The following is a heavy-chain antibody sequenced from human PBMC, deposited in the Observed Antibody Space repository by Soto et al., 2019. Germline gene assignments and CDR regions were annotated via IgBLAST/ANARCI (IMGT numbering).Heavy chain of an antibody. CDR2: IKHSGST. Sequence: SETLSLTCAVYGGSFSGYYWSWIRQPPGKGLEWIGEIKHSGSTNYNPSLKSRVTISVDTSKNQFSLKLSSVTAADTAVYYCARFNIAIDAFDIWGQGTMVTVSS. J-gene: IGHJ3*02. D-gene: IGHD2-21*01. CDR1: GGSFSGYY. CDR3: ARFNIAIDAFDI. V-gene: IGHV4-34*01.